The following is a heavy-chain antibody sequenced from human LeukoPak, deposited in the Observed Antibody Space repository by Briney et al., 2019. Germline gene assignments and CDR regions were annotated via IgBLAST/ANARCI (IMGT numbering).Heavy chain of an antibody. CDR1: GYTFTSYA. Sequence: ASVKVSCKASGYTFTSYAMNWVRQATGQGLEWMGWMNPNSGNTGYAQKFQGRVTMTRNTSISTAYMELSSLRSEDTAVYYCARRYGDYVVAFDIWGQGTMVTVSS. V-gene: IGHV1-8*02. D-gene: IGHD4-17*01. J-gene: IGHJ3*02. CDR3: ARRYGDYVVAFDI. CDR2: MNPNSGNT.